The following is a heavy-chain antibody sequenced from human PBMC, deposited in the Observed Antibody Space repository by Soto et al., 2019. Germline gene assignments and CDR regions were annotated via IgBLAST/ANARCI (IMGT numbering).Heavy chain of an antibody. CDR1: GTSVSNYY. D-gene: IGHD5-18*01. Sequence: ETLSLTCSVSGTSVSNYYWSWIRQPAGKGLEHIGRIYTSGSTSYNPSLKSRVTMSMDTSQTQIYLNLTSVTAADTAVYYCARGGIQLSYAFDYWGPGSLVTVSS. CDR3: ARGGIQLSYAFDY. J-gene: IGHJ4*02. V-gene: IGHV4-4*07. CDR2: IYTSGST.